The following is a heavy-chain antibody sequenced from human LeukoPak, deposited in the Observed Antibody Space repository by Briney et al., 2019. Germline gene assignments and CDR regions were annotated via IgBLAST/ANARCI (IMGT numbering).Heavy chain of an antibody. CDR2: IYFSGST. Sequence: GSLRLSCAASGFTFSDYNMRWIRQAPGKGLEWIGYIYFSGSTNYNPSLKSRVTISVDTSKNQFSLKMSSVTAADTAVYYCARMTGSGWYAAGYYFDYWGQGTLVTVSS. D-gene: IGHD6-19*01. J-gene: IGHJ4*02. V-gene: IGHV4-59*01. CDR1: GFTFSDYN. CDR3: ARMTGSGWYAAGYYFDY.